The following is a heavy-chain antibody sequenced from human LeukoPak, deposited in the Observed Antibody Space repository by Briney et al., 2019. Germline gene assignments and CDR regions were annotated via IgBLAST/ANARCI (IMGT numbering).Heavy chain of an antibody. V-gene: IGHV4-39*01. J-gene: IGHJ4*02. CDR3: ASHSSGWYSPFDY. Sequence: SETLSLTCTVSGASISSSSYYWGWIRQPPGKGLEWIGSIYYSGSTYYNPSLKSRVTISVDTSKNQFSMKLSSVTAADTAVYYCASHSSGWYSPFDYWGQGTLVTVSS. CDR2: IYYSGST. CDR1: GASISSSSYY. D-gene: IGHD6-19*01.